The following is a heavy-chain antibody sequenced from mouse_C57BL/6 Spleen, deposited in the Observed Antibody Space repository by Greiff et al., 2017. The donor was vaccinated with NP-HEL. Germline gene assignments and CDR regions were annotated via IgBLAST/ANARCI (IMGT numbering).Heavy chain of an antibody. CDR3: ARRGYDGYIDY. D-gene: IGHD2-3*01. V-gene: IGHV1-69*01. CDR1: GYTFTSYW. J-gene: IGHJ2*01. Sequence: VQLQQPGAELVMPGASVKLSCKASGYTFTSYWMHWVKQRPGQGLEWIGEIDPSDSYTNYNQKFKGKSTLTVDKSSSTAYMQLSSLTSEDSAVYYCARRGYDGYIDYWGQGTTLTVSS. CDR2: IDPSDSYT.